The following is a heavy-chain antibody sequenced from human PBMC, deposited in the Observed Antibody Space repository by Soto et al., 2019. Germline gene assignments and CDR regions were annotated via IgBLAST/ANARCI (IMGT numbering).Heavy chain of an antibody. CDR2: IIPILGIA. CDR3: ARGDRAVAGKAFDY. V-gene: IGHV1-69*02. J-gene: IGHJ4*02. Sequence: QVQLVQSGAEVKKPGSSVKVSCKASGGTFSSYTISWVRQAPGQGLEWMGRIIPILGIANYAQKFQGRVPITADKSPSTAYMELSSLRSEDTAVYYCARGDRAVAGKAFDYWGQGTLVTVSS. CDR1: GGTFSSYT. D-gene: IGHD6-19*01.